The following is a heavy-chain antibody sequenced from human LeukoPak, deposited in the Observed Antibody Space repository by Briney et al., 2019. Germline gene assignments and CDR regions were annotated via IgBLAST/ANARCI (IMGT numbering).Heavy chain of an antibody. CDR1: GFTFSSYS. CDR2: ISSTSRYI. J-gene: IGHJ4*02. Sequence: KTGGSLRLSCAASGFTFSSYSMNWVRQAPGKGLEWVSCISSTSRYIYYADSVKGRFTISRDNAKNSVYLQINSLRAEDTAVYYCTRAVAADDFSPGYWGQGTLVTVSS. CDR3: TRAVAADDFSPGY. V-gene: IGHV3-21*01. D-gene: IGHD3/OR15-3a*01.